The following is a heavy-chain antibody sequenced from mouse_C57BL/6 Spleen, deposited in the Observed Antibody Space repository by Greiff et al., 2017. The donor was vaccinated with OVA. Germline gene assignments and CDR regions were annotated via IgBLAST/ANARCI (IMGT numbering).Heavy chain of an antibody. V-gene: IGHV1-81*01. D-gene: IGHD2-1*01. J-gene: IGHJ3*01. CDR1: GYTFTSYG. Sequence: QVQLQQSGAELARPGASVKLSCKASGYTFTSYGISWVKQRTGQGLEWIGEIYTRSGNTYYNEKFKGKATLTAYTSSSTAYLELRSLTSEDSAVYFCARAGIYYGNAAWFAYWGQGTLVTVSA. CDR2: IYTRSGNT. CDR3: ARAGIYYGNAAWFAY.